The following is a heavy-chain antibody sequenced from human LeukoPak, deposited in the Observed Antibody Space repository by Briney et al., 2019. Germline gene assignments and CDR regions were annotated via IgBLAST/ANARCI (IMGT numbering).Heavy chain of an antibody. Sequence: GGSLRLSCAASGFTFSSYAMSWVRQAPGKWLEWVSGISGSGGTTYYADSVKGRSTISRDNSQNTLYLQMNSLRGEDTAVYYCAKDPDYQLLSRAAFYIWGQGTMVTVSS. CDR3: AKDPDYQLLSRAAFYI. J-gene: IGHJ3*02. D-gene: IGHD2-2*01. V-gene: IGHV3-23*01. CDR1: GFTFSSYA. CDR2: ISGSGGTT.